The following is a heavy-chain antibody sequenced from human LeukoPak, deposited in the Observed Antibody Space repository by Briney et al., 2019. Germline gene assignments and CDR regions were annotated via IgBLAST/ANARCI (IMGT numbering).Heavy chain of an antibody. J-gene: IGHJ4*02. CDR2: IKSKTDGGTT. D-gene: IGHD5-18*01. CDR3: LTDRSGYTYGPPDY. Sequence: GGSLKLSCAASGFTFSDYTMHWVRQAPGKGLEWVGRIKSKTDGGTTDFAAPVKGRFTISRDDSKSTLYLQMNSLKTEDTGVYYCLTDRSGYTYGPPDYWGQGTLVTVSS. CDR1: GFTFSDYT. V-gene: IGHV3-15*01.